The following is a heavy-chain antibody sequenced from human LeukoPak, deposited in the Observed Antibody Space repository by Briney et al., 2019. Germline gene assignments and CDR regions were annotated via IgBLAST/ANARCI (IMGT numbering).Heavy chain of an antibody. V-gene: IGHV1-2*02. CDR1: GYTFTGYY. CDR3: ARPHHYYDSSGYYDYFDY. D-gene: IGHD3-22*01. Sequence: ASVKVSCKASGYTFTGYYMHWVRQAPGQGLEWMGWINPNSGGTNYAQKFQGRVTMARDTSISTAYMELSRLRSDDTAVYYCARPHHYYDSSGYYDYFDYWGQGTLVTDSS. CDR2: INPNSGGT. J-gene: IGHJ4*02.